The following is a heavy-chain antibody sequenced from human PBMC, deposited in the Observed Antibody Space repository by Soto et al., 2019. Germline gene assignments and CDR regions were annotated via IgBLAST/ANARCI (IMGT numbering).Heavy chain of an antibody. CDR3: ARDHPHSYGVYYFDY. CDR1: GGSISSSSYY. D-gene: IGHD5-18*01. J-gene: IGHJ4*02. V-gene: IGHV4-39*07. CDR2: IYSSGST. Sequence: SETLSLTCTVSGGSISSSSYYWGWIRQPPGNGLDWIGYIYSSGSTYYNPSLQNRVTISFDTSKNQVSLKVNSVTAAYTAVYYCARDHPHSYGVYYFDYWGQGTPVTVSS.